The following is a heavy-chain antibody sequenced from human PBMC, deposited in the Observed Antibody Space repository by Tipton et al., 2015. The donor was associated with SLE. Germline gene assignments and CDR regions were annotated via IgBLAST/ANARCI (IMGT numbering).Heavy chain of an antibody. D-gene: IGHD1-14*01. CDR2: IYHSGST. V-gene: IGHV4-31*03. J-gene: IGHJ3*02. CDR1: GASISNDGHY. Sequence: TLSLTCSVSGASISNDGHYWSWIRHHPGKGLEWIGYIYHSGSTYYNPSLKSRVTMSIDTSQNQFSLELNSVTAADTAVYYCATITLYSPASFDIWGQGTLVTVSS. CDR3: ATITLYSPASFDI.